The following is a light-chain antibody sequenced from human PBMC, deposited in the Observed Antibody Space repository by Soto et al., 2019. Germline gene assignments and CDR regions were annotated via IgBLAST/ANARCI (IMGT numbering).Light chain of an antibody. CDR2: DAS. CDR1: QSVSNF. CDR3: QARSNWPS. V-gene: IGKV3-11*01. J-gene: IGKJ3*01. Sequence: EIVLTQSPGTLSLSPGESATLSCRASQSVSNFLAWYQQKPGQSPRLLIYDASDRATGIPTRFSGSGSGTDFTLTSSSLEPEDFAVYYCQARSNWPSFGPGTKVDI.